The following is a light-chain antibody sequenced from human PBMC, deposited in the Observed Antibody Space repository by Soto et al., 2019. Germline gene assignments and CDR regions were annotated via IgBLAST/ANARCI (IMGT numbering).Light chain of an antibody. J-gene: IGLJ2*01. CDR2: EVR. CDR1: SRDVGAYNL. V-gene: IGLV2-14*01. Sequence: QSALTQPRSVSGSPGQSITISCTGTSRDVGAYNLVSWYQQRPGKAPKLLIYEVRNRPSGLSYRFSGSKSGNTASLTISSLLPEDEADYFCSSFSSRNTMVFGGGTKVTVL. CDR3: SSFSSRNTMV.